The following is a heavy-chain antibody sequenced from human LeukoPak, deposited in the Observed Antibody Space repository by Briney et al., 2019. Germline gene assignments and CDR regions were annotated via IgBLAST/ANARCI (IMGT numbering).Heavy chain of an antibody. CDR1: GFTFSSYA. V-gene: IGHV3-30*04. CDR3: AREVWFGTFDY. D-gene: IGHD3-10*01. Sequence: GRSLRLSCAASGFTFSSYAMHWVRQAPGKGLEWVAVISYDGSNKYYADSVKGRFTISRDNSKNTLYLQMNSLRAEDTAVYYCAREVWFGTFDYWGQGTLVTVSS. CDR2: ISYDGSNK. J-gene: IGHJ4*02.